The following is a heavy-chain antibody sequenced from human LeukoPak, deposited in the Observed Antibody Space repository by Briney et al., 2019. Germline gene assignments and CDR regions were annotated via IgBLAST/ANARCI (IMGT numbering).Heavy chain of an antibody. D-gene: IGHD2-2*01. J-gene: IGHJ4*02. CDR2: IVGSGGNM. CDR1: GFSFSSYA. Sequence: GGSLRLSCAASGFSFSSYAMSWVRQAPGKGLEWVSAIVGSGGNMYYTDSVKGRFTTSRDNFKSTLYLQMNSLRAEDTAVYYCAKGLTWDSTSCSDWGQGTLVTVSS. V-gene: IGHV3-23*01. CDR3: AKGLTWDSTSCSD.